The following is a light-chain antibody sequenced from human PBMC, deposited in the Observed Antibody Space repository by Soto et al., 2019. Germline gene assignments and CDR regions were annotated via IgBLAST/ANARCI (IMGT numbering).Light chain of an antibody. V-gene: IGKV3-20*01. Sequence: EIVLTQSPGTLSLSPGERATLSCRASQSVRSDYLAWYQQKPGQPPRLLIYGASIRATGIPDRFSGSGSGTEFTLTISRLEAEDFAVYFCQQYGNSQFTFGPGTNVDIK. CDR3: QQYGNSQFT. CDR1: QSVRSDY. J-gene: IGKJ3*01. CDR2: GAS.